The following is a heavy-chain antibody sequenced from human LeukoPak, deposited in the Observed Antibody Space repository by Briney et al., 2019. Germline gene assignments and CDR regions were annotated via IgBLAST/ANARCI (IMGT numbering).Heavy chain of an antibody. CDR1: GLTLSDCY. J-gene: IGHJ4*02. V-gene: IGHV3-30-3*01. CDR3: ARDQRWTFDY. Sequence: GGSLRLSCAVSGLTLSDCYMSWIRQAPGKGLEWVAVISYDGSNKYYADSVKGRFTISRDNSKNTLYLQMNSLRAEDTALYYCARDQRWTFDYWGQGTLVTVSS. CDR2: ISYDGSNK. D-gene: IGHD2-15*01.